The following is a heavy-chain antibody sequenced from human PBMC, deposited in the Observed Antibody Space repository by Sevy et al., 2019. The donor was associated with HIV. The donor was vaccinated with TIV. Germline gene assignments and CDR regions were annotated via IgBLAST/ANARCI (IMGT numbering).Heavy chain of an antibody. CDR3: AKEGSDVWGSYRPFDY. CDR1: GFTFSSYA. CDR2: ISGSGGST. J-gene: IGHJ4*02. V-gene: IGHV3-23*01. Sequence: GGSLRLSCAASGFTFSSYAMSWVRQAPGKGLEWVSAISGSGGSTYYADSVKGRFTISRDNSKNTLYLKMNSLRAEDTAVYYCAKEGSDVWGSYRPFDYWGQGTLVTVSS. D-gene: IGHD3-16*02.